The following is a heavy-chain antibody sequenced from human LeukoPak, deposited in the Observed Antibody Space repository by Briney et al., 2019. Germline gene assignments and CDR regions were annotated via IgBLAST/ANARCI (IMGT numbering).Heavy chain of an antibody. V-gene: IGHV4-31*03. CDR3: ARGGYYDILTGYYKVFDY. J-gene: IGHJ4*02. D-gene: IGHD3-9*01. Sequence: PSETLPLTCIVSGGSISSGGYYWSWIRQHPGKGLEWIGYIYYSGSTYYNPSLKSRVTISVDTSKNQFSLKLSSVTAADTAVYYCARGGYYDILTGYYKVFDYWGQGTLVTVSS. CDR1: GGSISSGGYY. CDR2: IYYSGST.